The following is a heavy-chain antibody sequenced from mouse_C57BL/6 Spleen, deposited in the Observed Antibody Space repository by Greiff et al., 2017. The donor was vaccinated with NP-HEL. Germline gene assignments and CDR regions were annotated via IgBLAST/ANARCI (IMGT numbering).Heavy chain of an antibody. CDR2: INPGSGGT. V-gene: IGHV1-54*01. Sequence: QVQLQQSGAELVRPGTSVKVSCKASGYAFTNYLIEWVKQRPGQGLEWIGVINPGSGGTNYNEQFKGKATLTADKSSSTAYMQRSSLTSEDSAGYFCARRLGRDYFDYWGQGTTLTVSS. D-gene: IGHD4-1*01. J-gene: IGHJ2*01. CDR3: ARRLGRDYFDY. CDR1: GYAFTNYL.